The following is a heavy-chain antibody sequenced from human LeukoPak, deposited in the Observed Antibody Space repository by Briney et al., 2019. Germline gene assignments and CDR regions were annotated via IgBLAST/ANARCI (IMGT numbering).Heavy chain of an antibody. CDR3: ARVLRKQQQLGEHYYYYMDV. Sequence: PSETLSLTCTVSGGAINSYHWTWIRQPPGKGLEWIASIYYIGSPKYNPSLESRVTISVDTSKNQFSLKVNSLTAADTAVYYCARVLRKQQQLGEHYYYYMDVWGKGTTVTVSS. CDR2: IYYIGSP. V-gene: IGHV4-59*01. CDR1: GGAINSYH. D-gene: IGHD6-13*01. J-gene: IGHJ6*03.